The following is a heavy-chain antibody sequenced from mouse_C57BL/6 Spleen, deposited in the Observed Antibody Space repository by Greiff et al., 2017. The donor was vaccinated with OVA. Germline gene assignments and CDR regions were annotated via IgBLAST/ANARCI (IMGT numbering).Heavy chain of an antibody. J-gene: IGHJ1*03. CDR3: ARSYCSNGWYFDV. V-gene: IGHV2-2*01. CDR1: GFSLTSYG. CDR2: IWSGGST. D-gene: IGHD2-5*01. Sequence: QVQLKQSGPGLVQPSQSLSITCTVSGFSLTSYGVHWVRQSPGKGLEWLGVIWSGGSTDYNAAFISRLSISKDNSKSQVFFKMNSLQADDTAIYYCARSYCSNGWYFDVWGTGTTVTVSS.